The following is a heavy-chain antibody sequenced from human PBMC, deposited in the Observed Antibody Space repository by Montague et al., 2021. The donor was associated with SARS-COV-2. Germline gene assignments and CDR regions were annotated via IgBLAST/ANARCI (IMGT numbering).Heavy chain of an antibody. J-gene: IGHJ6*02. CDR1: GFTFSNSA. CDR3: AKDSYYYGLGYGMDV. V-gene: IGHV3-23*01. CDR2: SSGSDGGT. Sequence: SLRLSCPASGFTFSNSAMNWVRQAPGKGLEWVSGSSGSDGGTHYADSVKGRFTISRDNSKNALYLQMNSLRAEDTALYYCAKDSYYYGLGYGMDVWGQGTTVTVSS. D-gene: IGHD3-10*01.